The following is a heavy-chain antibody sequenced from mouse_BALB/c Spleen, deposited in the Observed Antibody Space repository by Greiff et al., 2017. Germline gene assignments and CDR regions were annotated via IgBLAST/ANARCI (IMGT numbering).Heavy chain of an antibody. D-gene: IGHD2-1*01. CDR2: ISSGSSTI. Sequence: EVKLMESGGGLVQPGGSRKLSCAASGFTFSSFGMHWVRQAPEKGLEWVAYISSGSSTIYYADTVKGRFTISRDNPKNTLFLQMTSLRSEDTAMYYCAKDGNYVGVYAMDYWGQGTSVTVSS. CDR1: GFTFSSFG. V-gene: IGHV5-17*02. CDR3: AKDGNYVGVYAMDY. J-gene: IGHJ4*01.